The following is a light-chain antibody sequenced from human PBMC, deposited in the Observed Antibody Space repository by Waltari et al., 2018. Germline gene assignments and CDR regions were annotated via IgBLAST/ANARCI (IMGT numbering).Light chain of an antibody. J-gene: IGKJ2*01. CDR1: QTVTSD. V-gene: IGKV1-39*01. CDR2: STS. Sequence: DIQMTQSPSSLSASIGDRVLITCRASQTVTSDLHWYQQRPGKPPKLLIYSTSTLQRGVSSRFSGSGSGTDFTLTINNLQPDEFATYFCQQNYASPFTFGQGTKLDMK. CDR3: QQNYASPFT.